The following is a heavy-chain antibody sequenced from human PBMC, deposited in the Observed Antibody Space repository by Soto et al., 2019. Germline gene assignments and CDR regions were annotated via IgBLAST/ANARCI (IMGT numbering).Heavy chain of an antibody. CDR1: GFTVSSNY. J-gene: IGHJ5*02. Sequence: EVQLVESGGGLVQPGGSLRLSCAASGFTVSSNYMSWVRQAPGKGLEWVSVISSGGSTYYADSVKGRFTISRDNSKNTLFLQMNALRTEDTAVYSCACNSGYSSGWHLWGQGTLVTVSS. CDR2: ISSGGST. D-gene: IGHD6-19*01. V-gene: IGHV3-66*01. CDR3: ACNSGYSSGWHL.